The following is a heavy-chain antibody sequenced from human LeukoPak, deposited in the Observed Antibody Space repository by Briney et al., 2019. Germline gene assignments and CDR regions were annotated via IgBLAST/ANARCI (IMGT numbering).Heavy chain of an antibody. D-gene: IGHD3-10*01. CDR3: ARYRRSGLGFDI. CDR1: GGSITSNNW. Sequence: SETLSLTCAVSGGSITSNNWWSWLRQPPGKGLVWIGEIFHTGSTNYNPPLKSRVTMSVDTTKNQFSLKLSSVTAADTAVYYCARYRRSGLGFDIWGQGSMVTVSS. V-gene: IGHV4-4*02. CDR2: IFHTGST. J-gene: IGHJ3*02.